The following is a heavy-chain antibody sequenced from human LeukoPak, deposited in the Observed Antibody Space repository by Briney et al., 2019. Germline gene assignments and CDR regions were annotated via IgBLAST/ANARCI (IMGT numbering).Heavy chain of an antibody. V-gene: IGHV3-48*03. Sequence: PGGSLRLSCAASGFTFSSYAMHWVRQAPGKGLEWVSYISSGGNTVYYADSVKGRFTISRDNAKNSLYLQMNSLRAEDTAVYYCARDQTYSSGWYDGFDIWGQGTMVTVSS. D-gene: IGHD6-19*01. CDR2: ISSGGNTV. CDR1: GFTFSSYA. J-gene: IGHJ3*02. CDR3: ARDQTYSSGWYDGFDI.